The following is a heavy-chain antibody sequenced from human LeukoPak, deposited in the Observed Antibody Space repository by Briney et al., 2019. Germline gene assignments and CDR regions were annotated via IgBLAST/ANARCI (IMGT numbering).Heavy chain of an antibody. CDR1: GGTFSSYA. V-gene: IGHV1-69*06. Sequence: SVKVSCKASGGTFSSYAISWVRQAPGQGLEWMGGIIPIFGTANYAQKFQGRVTITADKSTSTAYMELSSLRSEDTAVYYCARGGELEMASIAPGYYYMDVWGKGTTVTVSS. J-gene: IGHJ6*03. D-gene: IGHD5-24*01. CDR2: IIPIFGTA. CDR3: ARGGELEMASIAPGYYYMDV.